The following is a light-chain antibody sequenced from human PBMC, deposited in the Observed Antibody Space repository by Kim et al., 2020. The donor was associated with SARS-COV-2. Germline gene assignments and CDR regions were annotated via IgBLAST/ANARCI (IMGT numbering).Light chain of an antibody. CDR2: QDS. CDR1: KLGDKY. CDR3: QAWASSTHVV. V-gene: IGLV3-1*01. Sequence: SYELTQPPSVSVSPGQTASITCSGDKLGDKYACWYQQKPGQSPVLVIYQDSKRPSGIPERFSGSNSGNTATLTISGTQAMDEADYNCQAWASSTHVVFGG. J-gene: IGLJ2*01.